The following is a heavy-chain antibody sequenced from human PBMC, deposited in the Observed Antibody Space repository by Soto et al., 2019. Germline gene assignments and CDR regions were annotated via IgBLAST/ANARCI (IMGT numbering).Heavy chain of an antibody. CDR1: GGTFSSYT. D-gene: IGHD5-12*01. Sequence: QVQLVQSGAEVKKPGSSVKVSCKASGGTFSSYTISWVRQAPGQGLEWMGRIIPILGIANYAQKFQGRVTITEEKSTSTDYMEMRSLRSEDTAVYYCARGLYRGYDSGNWFDPWGQGTLVTVSS. V-gene: IGHV1-69*02. J-gene: IGHJ5*02. CDR2: IIPILGIA. CDR3: ARGLYRGYDSGNWFDP.